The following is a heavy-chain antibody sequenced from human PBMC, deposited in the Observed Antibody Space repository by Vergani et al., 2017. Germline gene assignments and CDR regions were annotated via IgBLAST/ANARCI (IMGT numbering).Heavy chain of an antibody. J-gene: IGHJ4*02. CDR2: ISAYNGNT. D-gene: IGHD3-22*01. CDR1: GYTFTSYG. CDR3: ARVEFSERRQTLNYDSSGYWVYXFDY. Sequence: QVQLVQSGAEVKKPGASVKVSCKASGYTFTSYGISWVRQAPGQGLEWMGWISAYNGNTNYAQKLQGRVTMTTDTSTSTAYMELGSLRSDDTAVYYCARVEFSERRQTLNYDSSGYWVYXFDYWGQGTLVTVSS. V-gene: IGHV1-18*04.